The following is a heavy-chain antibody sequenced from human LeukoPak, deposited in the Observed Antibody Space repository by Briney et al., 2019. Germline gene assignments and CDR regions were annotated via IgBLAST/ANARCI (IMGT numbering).Heavy chain of an antibody. Sequence: GGSLRLSCAASGFTVSSNYMSWVRQAPGKGLEWVSVIYSGGSTYYADSVKGRFTISRDNSKNTLYLQMNSLRAEDTAVYYCARDRGYCSGGSCYPYYFDYWGQGTLVTVSS. J-gene: IGHJ4*02. D-gene: IGHD2-15*01. CDR1: GFTVSSNY. V-gene: IGHV3-53*01. CDR3: ARDRGYCSGGSCYPYYFDY. CDR2: IYSGGST.